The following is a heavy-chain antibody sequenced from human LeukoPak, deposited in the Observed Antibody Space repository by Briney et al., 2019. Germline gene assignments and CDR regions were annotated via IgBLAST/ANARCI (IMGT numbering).Heavy chain of an antibody. J-gene: IGHJ5*02. CDR3: AVRLGIPGFDP. CDR2: IKGDGREE. V-gene: IGHV3-7*03. CDR1: GFTFSSYW. D-gene: IGHD7-27*01. Sequence: PGGSLRLSCVVSGFTFSSYWMAWVRQAPGKGLEWVANIKGDGREERYVDSVKGRFTISRDNSKNTLYLQMNSLRAEDTAVYYCAVRLGIPGFDPWGQGTLVTVSS.